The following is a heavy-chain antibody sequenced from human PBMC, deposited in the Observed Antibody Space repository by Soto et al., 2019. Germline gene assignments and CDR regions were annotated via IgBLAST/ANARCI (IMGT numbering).Heavy chain of an antibody. CDR1: GGTFSSYA. Sequence: QVQLVQSGAEVKKPGSSVKVSCKASGGTFSSYAISWVRQAPGQGLEWMGGIIPIFGTANYAQKFQGRVTITSDKPTSTADMELSSLRSEDTAVYYCAPPCTNGVCRDYWGQGPLVPVSS. V-gene: IGHV1-69*06. J-gene: IGHJ4*02. CDR2: IIPIFGTA. D-gene: IGHD2-8*01. CDR3: APPCTNGVCRDY.